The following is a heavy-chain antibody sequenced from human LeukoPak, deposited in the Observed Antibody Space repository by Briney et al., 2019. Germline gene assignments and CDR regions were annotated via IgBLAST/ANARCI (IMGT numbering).Heavy chain of an antibody. D-gene: IGHD3-22*01. CDR3: ARGICSGYYPMTDY. CDR2: ISAYNGNT. Sequence: ASVKVSCKASGYTFTSYGISWVRQAPGQGLEWMGWISAYNGNTNYAQKLQGRITMTTDTSTSTAYMDLRSLRSDDTAVYYCARGICSGYYPMTDYWGQGTLVTVSS. J-gene: IGHJ4*02. V-gene: IGHV1-18*01. CDR1: GYTFTSYG.